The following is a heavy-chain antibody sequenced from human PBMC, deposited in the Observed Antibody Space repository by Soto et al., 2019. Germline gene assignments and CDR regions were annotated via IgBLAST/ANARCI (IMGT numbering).Heavy chain of an antibody. CDR2: INLSGGNT. CDR3: AARSGYYTSYYYMDV. Sequence: ASVKVSCKASGYTFTSYYMHWVRQAPGQGLGWMGRINLSGGNTNYAQKFHGRVTITRDMSTSAAYMELSSLRSEDTAIYYCAARSGYYTSYYYMDVWGEGTTVTVSS. CDR1: GYTFTSYY. D-gene: IGHD3-3*01. V-gene: IGHV1-46*01. J-gene: IGHJ6*03.